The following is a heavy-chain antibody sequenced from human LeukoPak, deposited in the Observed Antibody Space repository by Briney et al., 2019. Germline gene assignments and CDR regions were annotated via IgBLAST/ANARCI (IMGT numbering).Heavy chain of an antibody. Sequence: ASVKVSCKASGYTFTGYYMHWVRQAPGQGLEWMGWINPNSGGTNYAQKFQGRVTMTRDTSISTAYMELSKLRSDDTAVYYCARDGGYCSSTSCSPDWYFDLWGRGTLVTVSS. J-gene: IGHJ2*01. V-gene: IGHV1-2*02. CDR3: ARDGGYCSSTSCSPDWYFDL. D-gene: IGHD2-2*01. CDR1: GYTFTGYY. CDR2: INPNSGGT.